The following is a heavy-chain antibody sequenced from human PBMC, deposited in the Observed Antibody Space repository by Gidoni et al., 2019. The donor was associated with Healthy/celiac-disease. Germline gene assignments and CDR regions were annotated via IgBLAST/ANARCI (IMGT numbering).Heavy chain of an antibody. D-gene: IGHD5-12*01. CDR1: GFTCIGYG. J-gene: IGHJ6*02. Sequence: QVQLVESGGGVVQPGRSLRLSGAASGFTCIGYGMHWVRQAPGKGVEWVAVIAYDGSNKYYADSVKGRFTISRDNSKNTLYLQMNSLRAEDTAVYYCAKGASYGMDVWGQGTTVTVSS. CDR2: IAYDGSNK. V-gene: IGHV3-30*18. CDR3: AKGASYGMDV.